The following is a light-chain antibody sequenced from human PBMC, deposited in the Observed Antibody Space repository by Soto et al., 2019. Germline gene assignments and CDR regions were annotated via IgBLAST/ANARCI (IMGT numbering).Light chain of an antibody. J-gene: IGKJ5*01. V-gene: IGKV1-5*01. CDR3: QQTYTTPEIT. CDR1: QSISTW. Sequence: DIQMTQSPSTLSASAGDRVTITCRASQSISTWLAWYQQKPGKAPKLLIYGASSLASGVPSRFSGSGSGTDFTLTISSLQPEDFAIYYCQQTYTTPEITFGQGTRLEIK. CDR2: GAS.